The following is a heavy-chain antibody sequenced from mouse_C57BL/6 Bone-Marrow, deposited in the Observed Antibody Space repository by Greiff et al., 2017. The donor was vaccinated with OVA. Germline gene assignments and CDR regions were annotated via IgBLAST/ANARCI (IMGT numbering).Heavy chain of an antibody. D-gene: IGHD4-1*01. V-gene: IGHV5-16*01. Sequence: EVMLVESEGGLVQPGSSMKLSCTASGFTFSDYYMAWVRQVPEKGLEWVANINYDGSSTYYLDSLKSRFIISRDNAKNILYLQMSSLKSQDTATYYCARDLTGTFYFDYWGQGTTLTVSS. CDR1: GFTFSDYY. CDR3: ARDLTGTFYFDY. J-gene: IGHJ2*01. CDR2: INYDGSST.